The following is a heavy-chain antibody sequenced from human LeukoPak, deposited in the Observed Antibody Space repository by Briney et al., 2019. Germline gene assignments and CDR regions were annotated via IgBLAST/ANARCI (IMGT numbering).Heavy chain of an antibody. D-gene: IGHD3-22*01. CDR2: ISYDGSNK. CDR3: ATMPVGYYDSSGVDANDY. V-gene: IGHV3-30-3*01. J-gene: IGHJ4*02. CDR1: GFTFSSYA. Sequence: GGSLRLSCAASGFTFSSYAMHWVRQAPGKGLEWVAVISYDGSNKYYADSVKGRFTISRDNSKNTLYLQMNSLRAEDTAVYYCATMPVGYYDSSGVDANDYWGQGTLVTVSS.